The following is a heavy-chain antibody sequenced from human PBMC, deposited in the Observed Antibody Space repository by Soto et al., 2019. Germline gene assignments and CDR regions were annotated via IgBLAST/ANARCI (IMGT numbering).Heavy chain of an antibody. Sequence: ASVKVSCKASGYTFTSYAMHWGRKAPGQRLEWMGWSNAGNGNTKYSQEFQGRVTMTRNTSISTAYMELSSLRSEDTAVYYCATWDLKVHYSSSQDYWGQGTLVTVSS. CDR2: SNAGNGNT. D-gene: IGHD6-6*01. V-gene: IGHV1-3*02. CDR1: GYTFTSYA. CDR3: ATWDLKVHYSSSQDY. J-gene: IGHJ4*02.